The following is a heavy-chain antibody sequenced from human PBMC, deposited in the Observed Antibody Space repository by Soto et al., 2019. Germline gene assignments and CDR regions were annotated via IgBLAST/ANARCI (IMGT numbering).Heavy chain of an antibody. V-gene: IGHV1-69*01. J-gene: IGHJ6*02. D-gene: IGHD2-2*01. CDR2: IIPLFGTA. CDR3: ARLGTKAEDV. CDR1: GGTFDAYT. Sequence: QVQLVQSGAEVRKPGSSVRVSRKASGGTFDAYTITWVRQAPGQGLEWMGGIIPLFGTANYAQKFQGRVTITADESTTTAHMELSSLRSEDTAVYFGARLGTKAEDVWGQPTTVTISS.